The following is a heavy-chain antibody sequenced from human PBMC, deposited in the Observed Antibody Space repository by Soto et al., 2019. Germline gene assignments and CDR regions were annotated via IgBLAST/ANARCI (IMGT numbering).Heavy chain of an antibody. V-gene: IGHV4-38-2*02. CDR1: DYSISSDYY. CDR3: ARTFDYYGMDV. J-gene: IGHJ6*02. Sequence: SETLSLTCTVSDYSISSDYYWGWIRQSPGNGLEWIGSIYHAGSVYYNPSLNSRVAVSLDTSKNHFSLKLTSVTAADTAMYYCARTFDYYGMDVWGQGTTVTVSS. CDR2: IYHAGSV.